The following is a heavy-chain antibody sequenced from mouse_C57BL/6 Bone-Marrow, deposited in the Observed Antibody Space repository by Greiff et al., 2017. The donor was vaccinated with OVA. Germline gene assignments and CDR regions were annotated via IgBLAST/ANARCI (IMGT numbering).Heavy chain of an antibody. V-gene: IGHV5-4*01. J-gene: IGHJ4*01. CDR3: ARGTEDGYPGAMDY. CDR1: GFTFSSYA. Sequence: EVQLVESGGGLVKPGGSLKLSCAASGFTFSSYAMSWVRQTPEKRLEWVATISDGGSYTYYPDNVKGRFTISRDNAKNNLYLQMRHMKSEDTAMYYCARGTEDGYPGAMDYWGQGTSVTVSS. CDR2: ISDGGSYT. D-gene: IGHD2-3*01.